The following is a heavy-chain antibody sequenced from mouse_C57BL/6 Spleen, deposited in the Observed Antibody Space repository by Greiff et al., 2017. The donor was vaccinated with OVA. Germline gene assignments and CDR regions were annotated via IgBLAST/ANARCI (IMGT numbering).Heavy chain of an antibody. CDR1: GYTFTSYW. J-gene: IGHJ4*01. CDR3: AREGIYYDYDGYAMDY. CDR2: IDPNSGGT. D-gene: IGHD2-4*01. Sequence: VKPGASVKLSCKASGYTFTSYWMHWVKQRPGRGLEWIGRIDPNSGGTKYNEKFKSKATLTVDKPSSTAYMQLSSLTSEDSAVYYCAREGIYYDYDGYAMDYWGQGTSVTVSS. V-gene: IGHV1-72*01.